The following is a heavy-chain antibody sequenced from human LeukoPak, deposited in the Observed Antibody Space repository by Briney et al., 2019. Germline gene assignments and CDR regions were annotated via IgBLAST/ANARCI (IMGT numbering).Heavy chain of an antibody. CDR3: ARALRATYYDYVWVQDDAFDI. J-gene: IGHJ3*02. CDR1: GGSISSNY. V-gene: IGHV4-59*01. D-gene: IGHD3-16*01. Sequence: SETLSLTCTVSGGSISSNYWSWIRQPPGKGLEWIGYIYYSGSTNYNPSLKSRVTISIDTSKNQFSLKLSSVTAADTAVYYCARALRATYYDYVWVQDDAFDIWGQGTMVTVPS. CDR2: IYYSGST.